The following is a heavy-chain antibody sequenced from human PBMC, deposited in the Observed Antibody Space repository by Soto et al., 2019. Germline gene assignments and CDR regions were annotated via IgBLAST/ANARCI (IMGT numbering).Heavy chain of an antibody. D-gene: IGHD6-6*01. CDR2: FDPEDGET. Sequence: ASVKVSCKVSGYTLTELSMHWVRQAPGKGLEWMGGFDPEDGETIYAQKFQGRVTMTEDTSTDTAYMELSSLRSEDTAVYYCATDLPLGIAARPRYYYMDVWGKGTTVTVSS. J-gene: IGHJ6*03. CDR3: ATDLPLGIAARPRYYYMDV. V-gene: IGHV1-24*01. CDR1: GYTLTELS.